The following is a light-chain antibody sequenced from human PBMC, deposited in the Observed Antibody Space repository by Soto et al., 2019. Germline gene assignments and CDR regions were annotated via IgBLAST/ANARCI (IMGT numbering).Light chain of an antibody. Sequence: DIVLTQSPGTLSLSPGESDTLSCRASQSVSSNFLAWYQQKPGQARRLLIYDSSTRATGFPDRFSGSGSGTDFTLTIIRLEPEDFAVYYCQPYDISPWTVGQGTKVEIK. CDR2: DSS. CDR3: QPYDISPWT. CDR1: QSVSSNF. J-gene: IGKJ1*01. V-gene: IGKV3-20*01.